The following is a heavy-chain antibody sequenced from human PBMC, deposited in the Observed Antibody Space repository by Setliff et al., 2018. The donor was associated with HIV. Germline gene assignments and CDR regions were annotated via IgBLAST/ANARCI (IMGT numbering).Heavy chain of an antibody. Sequence: SETLSLTCTVSGDSISGNYYWAWIRQPPGKGLEWIATVFSGGSSKYNPSLWSRVTISVDTSKNQFYLKMDSVTAADTAFYYCARYGPASVIWFGYLDYWGPGMSVTGLL. J-gene: IGHJ4*02. CDR1: GDSISGNYY. CDR3: ARYGPASVIWFGYLDY. D-gene: IGHD3-10*01. CDR2: VFSGGSS. V-gene: IGHV4-39*01.